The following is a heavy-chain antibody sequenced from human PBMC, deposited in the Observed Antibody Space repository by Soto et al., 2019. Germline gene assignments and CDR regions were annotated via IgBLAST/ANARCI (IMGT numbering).Heavy chain of an antibody. D-gene: IGHD3-9*01. V-gene: IGHV1-18*01. J-gene: IGHJ5*02. CDR3: ARISYYDILTGYLPNPDLNWNWFDP. CDR1: GYTFTSYG. CDR2: ISAYNGNT. Sequence: ASVKVSCKASGYTFTSYGISWVRQAPGQGLEWMGWISAYNGNTNYAQKLQGRVTMTTDTSTSTAYMELRSLRSDDTAVYYCARISYYDILTGYLPNPDLNWNWFDPWGQGTLVTVSS.